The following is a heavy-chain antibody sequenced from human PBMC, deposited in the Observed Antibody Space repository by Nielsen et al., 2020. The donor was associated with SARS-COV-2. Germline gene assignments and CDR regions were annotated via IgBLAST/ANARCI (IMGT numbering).Heavy chain of an antibody. CDR1: GGSFSGYY. D-gene: IGHD6-13*01. J-gene: IGHJ4*02. CDR3: ARVRSSSLVDY. CDR2: INHSGST. V-gene: IGHV4-34*01. Sequence: SETLSLTCAVYGGSFSGYYWSWIRQPPGKGLEWIGEINHSGSTNYNPALKSRVTISVDTSKNQFSLKLSSVTAADTAVYYCARVRSSSLVDYWGQGTLVTVSS.